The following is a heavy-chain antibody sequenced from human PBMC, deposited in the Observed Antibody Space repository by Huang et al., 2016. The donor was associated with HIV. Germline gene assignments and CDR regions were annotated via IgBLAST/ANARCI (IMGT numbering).Heavy chain of an antibody. CDR3: ARDLGTTVVPDGMDV. D-gene: IGHD4-17*01. V-gene: IGHV1-18*04. Sequence: QVQLVQSGAEVKKPGASVKVSCRASGYTFISYGITWVGQAPGQGLEWMGWISPSYGYTNYAQQFHGRVTMTTDTSTNTDYMEVRSLRSDDTAVYYCARDLGTTVVPDGMDVWGQGTTVTVSS. CDR1: GYTFISYG. J-gene: IGHJ6*02. CDR2: ISPSYGYT.